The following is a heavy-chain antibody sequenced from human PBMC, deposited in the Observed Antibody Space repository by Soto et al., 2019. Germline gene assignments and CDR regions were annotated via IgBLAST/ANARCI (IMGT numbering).Heavy chain of an antibody. CDR3: ARSDGPLGDY. V-gene: IGHV1-18*01. D-gene: IGHD4-17*01. CDR1: GYTFTSYG. Sequence: ASVKVSCKASGYTFTSYGISWVRQAPGQGLEWMGWINAGNGNTKYSQKFQGRVTITRGTSASTAYMELSSLRSEDTAVYYCARSDGPLGDYWGQGTLVTVSS. J-gene: IGHJ4*02. CDR2: INAGNGNT.